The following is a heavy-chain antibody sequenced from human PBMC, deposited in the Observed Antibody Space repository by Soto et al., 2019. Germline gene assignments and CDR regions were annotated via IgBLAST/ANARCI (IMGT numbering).Heavy chain of an antibody. Sequence: GGSLRLSCAASGFTVSNNYMSWVRQAPGKGLEGVSVIYSGGSTYYADSVQGRFTISRDNSKKAVFLQMSSLRAEDTAVYYCAREGGGVYCSGGSRCGRYFDXWGQVTPVPVSX. D-gene: IGHD2-15*01. CDR1: GFTVSNNY. CDR3: AREGGGVYCSGGSRCGRYFDX. V-gene: IGHV3-53*01. J-gene: IGHJ4*02. CDR2: IYSGGST.